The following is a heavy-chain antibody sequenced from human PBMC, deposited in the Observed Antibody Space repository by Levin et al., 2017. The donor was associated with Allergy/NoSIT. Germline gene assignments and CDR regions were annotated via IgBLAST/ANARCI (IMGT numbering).Heavy chain of an antibody. CDR1: GDSISGYY. D-gene: IGHD1-20*01. V-gene: IGHV4-59*01. CDR3: ARSRYQWSALDAFDF. J-gene: IGHJ3*01. CDR2: TYYRGST. Sequence: SETLSLTCSVSGDSISGYYWSWIRQPPGKGLEWIGYTYYRGSTNYNPSLKSRVTISVDTSKNQYSLKLSSVTAADTAVYYCARSRYQWSALDAFDFWGQGTMVTVS.